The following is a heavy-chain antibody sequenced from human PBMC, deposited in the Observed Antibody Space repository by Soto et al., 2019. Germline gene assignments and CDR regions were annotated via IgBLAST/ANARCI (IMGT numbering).Heavy chain of an antibody. CDR2: IYYSGST. CDR1: GGSISSYY. J-gene: IGHJ6*02. V-gene: IGHV4-59*01. D-gene: IGHD3-3*01. Sequence: SETLSLTCTVSGGSISSYYWSWIRQPPGKGLEWIGYIYYSGSTNYNPSLKSRVTILVDTSKNQFSLKLSSVTAADTAVYYCARGGITIFGAYGMDVWGQGTTVTVSS. CDR3: ARGGITIFGAYGMDV.